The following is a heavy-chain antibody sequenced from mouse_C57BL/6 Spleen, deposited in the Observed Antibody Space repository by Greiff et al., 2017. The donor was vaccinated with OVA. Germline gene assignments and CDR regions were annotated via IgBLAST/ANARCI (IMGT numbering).Heavy chain of an antibody. CDR3: AKSYTRYYFDY. D-gene: IGHD2-12*01. CDR2: ISYDGSN. Sequence: EVKLQESGPGLVKPSQSLSLTCSVTGYSITSGYYWNWIRQFPGNKLEWMGYISYDGSNNYNPSLKNRISITRDTSKNQFFLKLNSVTTEDTATYYCAKSYTRYYFDYWGQGTTLTVSS. CDR1: GYSITSGYY. J-gene: IGHJ2*01. V-gene: IGHV3-6*01.